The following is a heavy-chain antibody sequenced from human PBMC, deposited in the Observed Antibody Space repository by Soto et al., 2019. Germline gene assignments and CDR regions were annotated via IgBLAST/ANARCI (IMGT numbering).Heavy chain of an antibody. J-gene: IGHJ5*02. CDR2: IYYSGST. V-gene: IGHV4-59*01. CDR3: ARLGAFYQSLDP. Sequence: SEILSLTCTVSGRSISSYYWSWIRQPPGEGLEWIGYIYYSGSTNYNPSLKSRVTISVDTSKNQFSLKLSSVTAADTAVYYCARLGAFYQSLDPWGPGTLVNVSS. CDR1: GRSISSYY. D-gene: IGHD3-3*02.